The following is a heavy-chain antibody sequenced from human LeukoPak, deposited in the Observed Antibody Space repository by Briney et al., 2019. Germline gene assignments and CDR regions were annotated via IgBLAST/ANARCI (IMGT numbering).Heavy chain of an antibody. V-gene: IGHV4-4*07. Sequence: SETLSLTCTVSGGSISANYWIWMRQSAGKGPEYIGRIYSSGSTNYNPSLKSRVTISVDTSKNQFSLKLSSVTAADTAVYYCARVAIGERETYSSSWYMGPFFDYWGQGTLVTVSS. CDR2: IYSSGST. J-gene: IGHJ4*02. CDR1: GGSISANY. D-gene: IGHD6-13*01. CDR3: ARVAIGERETYSSSWYMGPFFDY.